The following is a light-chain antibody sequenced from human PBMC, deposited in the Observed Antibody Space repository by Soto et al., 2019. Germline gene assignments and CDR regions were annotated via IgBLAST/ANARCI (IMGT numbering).Light chain of an antibody. CDR1: QAIRNY. J-gene: IGKJ3*01. CDR3: QQYDTLPPT. CDR2: GGS. V-gene: IGKV1-33*01. Sequence: DIQMTQSPSSLSASVGDRVTITCQASQAIRNYLNWYQQRPGTAPKLLIYGGSTLETGVPSRFSGRGSAADFTLTISSLQPEDIATYYCQQYDTLPPTLGPGTKVDIK.